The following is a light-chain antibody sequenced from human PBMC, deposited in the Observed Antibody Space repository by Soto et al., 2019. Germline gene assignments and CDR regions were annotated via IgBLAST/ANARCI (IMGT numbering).Light chain of an antibody. CDR2: AAS. V-gene: IGKV1-39*01. CDR1: QTISTW. J-gene: IGKJ1*01. Sequence: DIQMTQSPSTLSASVGYRVIITCRASQTISTWVAWYQQKPGKAPKLLIYAASSLQSGVPSRFSGSGSGTDFTLTISSLQPEDFATYYCQQSYSTPRTFGQGTRWIS. CDR3: QQSYSTPRT.